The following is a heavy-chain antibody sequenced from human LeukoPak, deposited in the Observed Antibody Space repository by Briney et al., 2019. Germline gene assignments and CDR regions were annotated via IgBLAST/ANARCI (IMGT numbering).Heavy chain of an antibody. CDR2: IIPIFGTA. CDR1: GGTFSSYA. CDR3: ARGIAAAGRYYYYGMDV. D-gene: IGHD6-13*01. Sequence: GASVKVSCTASGGTFSSYAISWVRQAPGQGLEWMGGIIPIFGTANYAQKFQGRVTITADESTSTAYMELSSLRSEDTAVYYCARGIAAAGRYYYYGMDVWGQGTTVTVSS. J-gene: IGHJ6*02. V-gene: IGHV1-69*13.